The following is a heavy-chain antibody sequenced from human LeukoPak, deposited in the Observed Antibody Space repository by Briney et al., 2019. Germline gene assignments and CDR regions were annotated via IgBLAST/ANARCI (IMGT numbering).Heavy chain of an antibody. D-gene: IGHD4-17*01. CDR1: GGSISSYY. Sequence: SETLSLTRTVSGGSISSYYWSWIRQPPGKGLEWIGYIYYSGSTNYNPSLKSRVTISVDTSKNQFSLKLSSVTAADTAVYYCARDYTVTNYYYYGMDVWGQGTTVTVSS. CDR2: IYYSGST. V-gene: IGHV4-59*01. J-gene: IGHJ6*02. CDR3: ARDYTVTNYYYYGMDV.